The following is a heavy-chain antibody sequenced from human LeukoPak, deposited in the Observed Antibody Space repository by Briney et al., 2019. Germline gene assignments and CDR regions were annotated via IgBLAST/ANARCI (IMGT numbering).Heavy chain of an antibody. Sequence: PGGSLRFSCAASGFTFSSYWMHWVRQAPGKGLVWVSRINSDGSSTSYADSVKGRFTISRDNAKNTLYLQMNSLRAEDTAVYYCARERSYYYGMDVWGQGTTDTVSS. CDR1: GFTFSSYW. J-gene: IGHJ6*02. CDR2: INSDGSST. CDR3: ARERSYYYGMDV. V-gene: IGHV3-74*01.